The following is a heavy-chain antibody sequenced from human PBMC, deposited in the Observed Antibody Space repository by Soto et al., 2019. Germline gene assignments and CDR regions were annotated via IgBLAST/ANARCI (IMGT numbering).Heavy chain of an antibody. D-gene: IGHD3-22*01. J-gene: IGHJ5*02. CDR3: ARGYYDSSGYYANWFDP. CDR2: INPSGGST. Sequence: ASVKVSCKASGYTFTSYYMHWVRQAPGQGFEWMGIINPSGGSTSYAQKFQGRVTMTRDTSTSTVYMELSSLRSEDTAVYYCARGYYDSSGYYANWFDPWGQGTLVTVSS. CDR1: GYTFTSYY. V-gene: IGHV1-46*01.